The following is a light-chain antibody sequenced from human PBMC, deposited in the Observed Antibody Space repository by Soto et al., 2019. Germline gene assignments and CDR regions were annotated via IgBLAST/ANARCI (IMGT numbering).Light chain of an antibody. J-gene: IGKJ4*01. V-gene: IGKV1-9*01. CDR3: QQLNSYPLT. CDR1: QSIVTY. Sequence: DIQMTQSPSSLSASVGDRVTITCRASQSIVTYLNWYLQKPGKAPKLLIYAASNLQSGVPSRFSGSGSGTEFTLTISSLQPEDFATYYCQQLNSYPLTFGGGTKVDI. CDR2: AAS.